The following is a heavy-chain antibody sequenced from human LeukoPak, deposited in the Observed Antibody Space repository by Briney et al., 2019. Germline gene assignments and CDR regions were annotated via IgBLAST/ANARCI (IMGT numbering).Heavy chain of an antibody. V-gene: IGHV1-2*06. J-gene: IGHJ4*02. CDR2: INPNSGGT. D-gene: IGHD3-22*01. Sequence: ASVKVSCKASGYTFTGYYMHWVRQAPGQGLEWMGRINPNSGGTNYAQKFQGRVTMTRDTSISTAYMELSRLRSDDTAVYYCAQEGSVVVIMGVIRYFDYWGQGTLVTVSS. CDR3: AQEGSVVVIMGVIRYFDY. CDR1: GYTFTGYY.